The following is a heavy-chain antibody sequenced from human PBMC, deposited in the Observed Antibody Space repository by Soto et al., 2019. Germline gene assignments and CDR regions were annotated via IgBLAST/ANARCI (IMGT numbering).Heavy chain of an antibody. CDR2: IYHSGST. V-gene: IGHV4-4*02. Sequence: AETLSLTCAISGCSLSSSNWWSWVRQPPGKGLEWIGEIYHSGSTNYNPSLKSRVTISVDTSKNQFSLKLSSVTAADTAVYYCARVCTDSSGYYYPFDYWGQGTLVTVSS. D-gene: IGHD3-22*01. CDR1: GCSLSSSNW. CDR3: ARVCTDSSGYYYPFDY. J-gene: IGHJ4*02.